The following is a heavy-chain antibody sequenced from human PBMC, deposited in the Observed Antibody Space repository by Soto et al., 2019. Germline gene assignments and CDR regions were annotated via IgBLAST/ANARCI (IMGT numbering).Heavy chain of an antibody. D-gene: IGHD3-3*01. CDR2: IYWDDDK. Sequence: QITLNESGPTPVKPRQTLTLTCTFSGFSLTTSGVGVGWIRQSPGKALEWLALIYWDDDKRYSPSLKSRPTITKDTSKNQVVLTMADLDPADTATYYCAHRVLRTVFGLVTTTAIYFDFWGQGTPVAVSS. V-gene: IGHV2-5*02. CDR1: GFSLTTSGVG. CDR3: AHRVLRTVFGLVTTTAIYFDF. J-gene: IGHJ4*02.